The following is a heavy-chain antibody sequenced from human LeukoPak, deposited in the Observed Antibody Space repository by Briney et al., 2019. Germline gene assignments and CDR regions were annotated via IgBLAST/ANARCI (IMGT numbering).Heavy chain of an antibody. CDR1: GYSISSGYY. D-gene: IGHD5-24*01. Sequence: SETLSLTCTVSGYSISSGYYWGWVRQPPGKGLGWIGSIYHSGSTYYNPSLKSRVTISVDTSKNQFSLKLSSVTAADTAVYYCARVEMATTPFDYWGQGTLVTVSS. CDR2: IYHSGST. J-gene: IGHJ4*02. V-gene: IGHV4-38-2*02. CDR3: ARVEMATTPFDY.